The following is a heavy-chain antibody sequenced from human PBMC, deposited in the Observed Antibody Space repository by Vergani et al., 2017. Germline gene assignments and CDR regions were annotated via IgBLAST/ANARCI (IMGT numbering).Heavy chain of an antibody. Sequence: EVQLVESGGGLVQPGRSLRLSCAASGFTFDDYAMHWVRQAPGKGLEWVSGISWNSGSTGYADSVKGRFTISRDNAKNSLYLQMNSLRAEDTALYYCAKSPYSSSWYFRGGGAFDIWGQGTMVTVSS. CDR2: ISWNSGST. D-gene: IGHD6-13*01. CDR3: AKSPYSSSWYFRGGGAFDI. CDR1: GFTFDDYA. J-gene: IGHJ3*02. V-gene: IGHV3-9*01.